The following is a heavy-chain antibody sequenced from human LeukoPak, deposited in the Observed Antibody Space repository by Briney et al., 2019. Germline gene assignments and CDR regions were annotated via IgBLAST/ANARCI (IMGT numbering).Heavy chain of an antibody. D-gene: IGHD3-22*01. CDR1: GGSFSGYY. CDR2: INHSGST. V-gene: IGHV4-34*01. Sequence: SSETLSLTCAVYGGSFSGYYWSWIRQPPGKGLEWIGEINHSGSTNYNPSLKSRVTISVDTSKNQFSLKLSSVTAADTAVYYCARNYYDSSGYATYFDYWGQGTLVTVSS. J-gene: IGHJ4*02. CDR3: ARNYYDSSGYATYFDY.